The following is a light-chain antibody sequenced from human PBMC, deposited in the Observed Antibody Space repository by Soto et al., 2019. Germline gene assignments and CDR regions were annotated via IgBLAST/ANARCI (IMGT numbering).Light chain of an antibody. V-gene: IGLV1-47*02. CDR3: VAWDDSLSGLV. J-gene: IGLJ1*01. CDR1: SANIGNNF. Sequence: QSVLTQPPSASGTPGQRVTISCSGRSANIGNNFVCWYQQLPGTAPKLLIYSNNQRPSGVPDRFSGSKSGTSASLAISGLRSEDEDNYYCVAWDDSLSGLVFGTGTQLTVL. CDR2: SNN.